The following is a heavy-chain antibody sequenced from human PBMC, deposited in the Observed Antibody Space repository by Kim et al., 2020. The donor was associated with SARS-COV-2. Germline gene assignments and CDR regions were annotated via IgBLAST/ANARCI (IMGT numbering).Heavy chain of an antibody. V-gene: IGHV4-39*01. CDR3: ASWMVRGNDAFDI. CDR1: GGSISSSSYY. CDR2: IYYSGST. Sequence: SETLSLTCTVSGGSISSSSYYWGWIRQPPGKGLEWIGSIYYSGSTYYNPSLKSRVTISVDTSKNQFSLKLSSVTAADTAVYYCASWMVRGNDAFDIWGQGTMVTVSS. D-gene: IGHD3-10*01. J-gene: IGHJ3*02.